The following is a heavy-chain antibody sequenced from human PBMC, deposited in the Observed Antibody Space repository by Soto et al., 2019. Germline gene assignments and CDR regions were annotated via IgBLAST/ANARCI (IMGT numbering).Heavy chain of an antibody. CDR3: ARDPPYSWNDVSWFDP. Sequence: QVQLVQSGAVVKKPGSSVKVSCKASGGTCSSYAISWVRQAPGQGLAWMGGIIPIFGTATYAQKFQGRVTITAVESTSTACMELSSLRSEDTAVYYCARDPPYSWNDVSWFDPWGQGTLVIVSS. CDR2: IIPIFGTA. V-gene: IGHV1-69*12. D-gene: IGHD1-20*01. CDR1: GGTCSSYA. J-gene: IGHJ5*02.